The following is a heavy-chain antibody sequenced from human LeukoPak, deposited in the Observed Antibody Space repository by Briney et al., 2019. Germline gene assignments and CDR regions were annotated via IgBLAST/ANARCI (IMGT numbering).Heavy chain of an antibody. V-gene: IGHV4-59*01. Sequence: PSETLSLTCTVSRGSISSYYWSWIRQPPGKGLEWIGYIYYSGSTNYNPSLKSRVTISVDTSKNQFSLKLSSVTAADTAVYYCARAGSYSSSWYSYYYYYGMDVWGQGTTVTVSS. CDR2: IYYSGST. D-gene: IGHD6-13*01. CDR1: RGSISSYY. CDR3: ARAGSYSSSWYSYYYYYGMDV. J-gene: IGHJ6*02.